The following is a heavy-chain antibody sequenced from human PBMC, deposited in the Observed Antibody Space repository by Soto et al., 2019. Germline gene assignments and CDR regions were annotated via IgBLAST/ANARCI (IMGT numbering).Heavy chain of an antibody. V-gene: IGHV3-7*01. J-gene: IGHJ4*02. CDR2: IKQDGSEK. CDR3: ARDANKRSITIFGVVTVSDY. Sequence: GGSLRLSCAASGFTFSSYWMSWVRQAPGKGLEWVANIKQDGSEKYYVDSVKGRFTISRDNAKNSLYLQMNSLRAEDTAVYYCARDANKRSITIFGVVTVSDYWGQGTLVTVSS. CDR1: GFTFSSYW. D-gene: IGHD3-3*01.